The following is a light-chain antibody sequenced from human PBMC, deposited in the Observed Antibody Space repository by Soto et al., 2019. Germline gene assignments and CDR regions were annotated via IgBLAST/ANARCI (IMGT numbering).Light chain of an antibody. Sequence: IVMTQSPATLSVSPGERATLSCRASQSVGSNLAWYQQKPDQAPRLLIYGASTRATGIPARFSGSGSGTEFTLTISSLQSEDFAVYYCQQYNNWPPWTFGQGTKEEIK. CDR2: GAS. CDR3: QQYNNWPPWT. CDR1: QSVGSN. V-gene: IGKV3-15*01. J-gene: IGKJ1*01.